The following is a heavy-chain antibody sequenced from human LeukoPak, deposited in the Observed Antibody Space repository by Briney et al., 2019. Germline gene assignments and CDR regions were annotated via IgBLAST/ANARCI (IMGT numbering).Heavy chain of an antibody. J-gene: IGHJ4*02. CDR3: VKDGSSSAPC. CDR1: GFTLSNYA. V-gene: IGHV3-23*01. Sequence: HPAGTLRLSCAASGFTLSNYAMSWVRQAPGKGLEWVSGITASGGGPSSADPVKRRFTISRDNSKIMVYLQVNSVGDYYTAVYDWVKDGSSSAPCWGQGTLVTVSS. CDR2: ITASGGGP. D-gene: IGHD2-15*01.